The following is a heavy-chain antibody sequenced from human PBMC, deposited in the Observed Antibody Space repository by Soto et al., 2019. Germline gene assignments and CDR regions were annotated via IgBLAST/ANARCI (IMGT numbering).Heavy chain of an antibody. J-gene: IGHJ3*02. CDR1: GFTFSSYS. D-gene: IGHD6-19*01. Sequence: PGGSLRLSCAASGFTFSSYSMNWVRQAPGKGLEWVSSISSSSSYIYYADSVKGRFTISRDNAKNSLYLQMNSLRAEDTAVYYCARDKPKGYSRGRYDAFDIWGQATIVTVSS. CDR3: ARDKPKGYSRGRYDAFDI. V-gene: IGHV3-21*01. CDR2: ISSSSSYI.